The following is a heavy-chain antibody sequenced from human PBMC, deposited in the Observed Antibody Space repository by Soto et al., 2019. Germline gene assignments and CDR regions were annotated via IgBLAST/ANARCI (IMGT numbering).Heavy chain of an antibody. CDR2: IHPSGDT. CDR1: GYKFTTYF. J-gene: IGHJ1*01. Sequence: ASVKVSCKASGYKFTTYFIHWVRQAPGQGLEWMGMIHPSGDTGYAQKFRGRVTMTIDTSTTTAYMELRNLTTEDTDVYFSVRGYCTTSSCSGDFQLWGQGTLVTVS. CDR3: VRGYCTTSSCSGDFQL. D-gene: IGHD2-15*01. V-gene: IGHV1-46*01.